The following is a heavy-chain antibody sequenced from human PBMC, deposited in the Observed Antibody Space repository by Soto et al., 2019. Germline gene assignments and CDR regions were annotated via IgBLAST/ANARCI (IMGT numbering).Heavy chain of an antibody. D-gene: IGHD3-10*01. V-gene: IGHV1-18*04. CDR1: GYTFTSYG. CDR3: AREVLLWFGELDFRSVYYYYYGMDV. J-gene: IGHJ6*02. CDR2: ISAYNGNT. Sequence: GASVKVSCKASGYTFTSYGISWVRQAPGQGLEWMGWISAYNGNTNYAQKLQGRVTMTTDTSTSTAYMELRSLRSDDTAVYYCAREVLLWFGELDFRSVYYYYYGMDVWGQGTTVTVSS.